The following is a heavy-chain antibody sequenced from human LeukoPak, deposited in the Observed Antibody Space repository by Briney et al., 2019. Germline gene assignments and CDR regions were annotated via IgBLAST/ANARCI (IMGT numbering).Heavy chain of an antibody. J-gene: IGHJ4*02. CDR2: ISYDGSNK. CDR1: GFTFSSYA. Sequence: GRSLRLSCVAPGFTFSSYAMHWVRQAPGKGLEWVAVISYDGSNKYYADSVKGRFTISRDNSKNTLYLQMNSLRAEDTAVYYCAKFPSRSPDYWGQGTLVTVYS. CDR3: AKFPSRSPDY. V-gene: IGHV3-30*18.